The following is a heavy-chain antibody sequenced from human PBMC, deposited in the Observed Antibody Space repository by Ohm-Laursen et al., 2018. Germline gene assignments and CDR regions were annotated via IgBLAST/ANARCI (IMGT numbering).Heavy chain of an antibody. V-gene: IGHV4-34*01. CDR2: INHSGST. CDR1: GGSFSGYY. Sequence: SQTLSLTWAVYGGSFSGYYWSWIRQPPGKGLEWIGEINHSGSTNYNPSLKSRVTISVDTSKNQFSLKLSSATAADTALYYCAGYYYGSGSSPDYWGQGTPVMVSS. J-gene: IGHJ4*02. D-gene: IGHD3-10*01. CDR3: AGYYYGSGSSPDY.